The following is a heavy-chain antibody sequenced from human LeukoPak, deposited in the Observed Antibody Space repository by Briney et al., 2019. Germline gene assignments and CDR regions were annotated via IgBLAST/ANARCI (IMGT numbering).Heavy chain of an antibody. Sequence: PSETLSLTCTVSGGSVSSGSYYWSWIRQPPGKGLEWIGYIYYSGSTNYNPSLKSRVTISVDTSKNQFSLKLSSVTAADTAVYYCARAPGYCSGGSCYPYYYYGMDVWGQGTTVTVSS. V-gene: IGHV4-61*01. CDR2: IYYSGST. J-gene: IGHJ6*02. CDR3: ARAPGYCSGGSCYPYYYYGMDV. D-gene: IGHD2-15*01. CDR1: GGSVSSGSYY.